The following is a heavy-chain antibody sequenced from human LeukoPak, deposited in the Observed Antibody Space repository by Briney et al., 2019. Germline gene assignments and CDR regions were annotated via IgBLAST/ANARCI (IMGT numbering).Heavy chain of an antibody. J-gene: IGHJ4*02. CDR3: ASCPSLYYYGSGSCPFDY. D-gene: IGHD3-10*01. V-gene: IGHV1-24*01. CDR2: FDPEDGET. Sequence: ASVKVSCKVSGYTLTELSMHWVRQAPGKGLEWMGGFDPEDGETIYAQKFQGRVTMTRNTSISTAYMELSSLRSEDAAVYYCASCPSLYYYGSGSCPFDYWGQGTLVTVSS. CDR1: GYTLTELS.